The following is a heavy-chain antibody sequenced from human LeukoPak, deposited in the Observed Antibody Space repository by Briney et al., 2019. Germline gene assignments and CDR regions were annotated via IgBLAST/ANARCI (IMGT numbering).Heavy chain of an antibody. CDR1: GYTFTKYA. J-gene: IGHJ4*02. V-gene: IGHV1-24*01. CDR2: FDPEDGET. CDR3: ATGRNLPLN. Sequence: GASVKVSCKASGYTFTKYAMNWVRQAPGKGLEWMGGFDPEDGETIYAQKFQGRVTMTEDTSTDTAYMELSSLRSEDTAVYYCATGRNLPLNWGQGTLVTVSS. D-gene: IGHD1-14*01.